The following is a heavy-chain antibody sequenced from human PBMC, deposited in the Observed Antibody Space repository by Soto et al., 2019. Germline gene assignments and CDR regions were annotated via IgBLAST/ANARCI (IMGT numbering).Heavy chain of an antibody. V-gene: IGHV3-11*06. J-gene: IGHJ6*02. CDR1: GFTFSDYY. CDR3: ARDLGVVPAGWRDYGMDV. Sequence: GGSLRLSCAASGFTFSDYYMSWIRQAPGKGLEWVSYISSSSSYTNYADSVKGRFTISRDNAKNSLYLQMNSLRAEDTAVYYCARDLGVVPAGWRDYGMDVWGQGTTVTV. CDR2: ISSSSSYT. D-gene: IGHD2-2*01.